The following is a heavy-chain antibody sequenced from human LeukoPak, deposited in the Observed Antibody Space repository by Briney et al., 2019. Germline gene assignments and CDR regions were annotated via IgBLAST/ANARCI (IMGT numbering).Heavy chain of an antibody. J-gene: IGHJ4*02. CDR2: IYYSGST. Sequence: SETLSLTCAVYGGSFSGYYWTWTRQPPGKGLEWIGNIYYSGSTYYNPSLKSRVTISVDTSKNQFSLKLSSVTAADTAVYYCARRGTYSSGWYYYWGQGTLVTVSS. V-gene: IGHV4-34*01. CDR1: GGSFSGYY. CDR3: ARRGTYSSGWYYY. D-gene: IGHD6-19*01.